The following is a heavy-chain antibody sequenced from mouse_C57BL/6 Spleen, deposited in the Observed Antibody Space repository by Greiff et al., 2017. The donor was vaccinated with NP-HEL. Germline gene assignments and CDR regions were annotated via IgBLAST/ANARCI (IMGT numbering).Heavy chain of an antibody. J-gene: IGHJ2*01. CDR2: IDPSDSYT. CDR1: GYTFTSYW. Sequence: VKLQESGAELVMPGASVKLSCKASGYTFTSYWMHWVKQRPGQGLEWIGEIDPSDSYTNYNQKFKGKSTLTVDKSSSTAYMQLSSLTSEDSAVYYCAREEGLPYYFDYWGQGNTLPVSS. V-gene: IGHV1-69*01. CDR3: AREEGLPYYFDY. D-gene: IGHD2-2*01.